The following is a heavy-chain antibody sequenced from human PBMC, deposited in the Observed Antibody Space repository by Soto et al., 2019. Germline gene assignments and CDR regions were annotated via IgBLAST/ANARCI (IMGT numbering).Heavy chain of an antibody. Sequence: ASVKVSCKASGYTFTSFGISWVRQAPGQGLEWMGWISGYDGITTYAQKFQGRVTMTTDTSTSTAFMELRSLRSDDTAVYYCARDPAVRIHRAFDPWGQGTLVTVSS. CDR2: ISGYDGIT. V-gene: IGHV1-18*01. J-gene: IGHJ5*02. D-gene: IGHD3-10*01. CDR3: ARDPAVRIHRAFDP. CDR1: GYTFTSFG.